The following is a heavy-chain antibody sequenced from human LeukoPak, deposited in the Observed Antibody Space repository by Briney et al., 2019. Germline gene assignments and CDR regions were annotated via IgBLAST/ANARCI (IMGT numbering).Heavy chain of an antibody. CDR1: GYTFTSYG. CDR3: ARIYGGNSPITDGAFDI. J-gene: IGHJ3*02. CDR2: ISAYNGNT. Sequence: ASAKVSCKASGYTFTSYGISWVRQAPGQGLEWMGWISAYNGNTNYAQKLQGRVTMTTDTSTSTAYMELRSLRSDDTAVYYCARIYGGNSPITDGAFDIWGQGTMVTVSS. V-gene: IGHV1-18*01. D-gene: IGHD4-23*01.